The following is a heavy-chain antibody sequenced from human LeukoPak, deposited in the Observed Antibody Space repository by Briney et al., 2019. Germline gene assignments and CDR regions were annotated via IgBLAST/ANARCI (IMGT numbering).Heavy chain of an antibody. J-gene: IGHJ4*02. D-gene: IGHD3/OR15-3a*01. CDR3: ARHDFGATRDY. Sequence: PSETLSLTCSVSGGSINSYHWSWIRQPPGKGLEWIGYIHYTGGTNYNPSLKSRVTISLDTSKSQFSLKVNSATAADTAVYYCARHDFGATRDYWGQGTLVTVSS. CDR2: IHYTGGT. CDR1: GGSINSYH. V-gene: IGHV4-59*01.